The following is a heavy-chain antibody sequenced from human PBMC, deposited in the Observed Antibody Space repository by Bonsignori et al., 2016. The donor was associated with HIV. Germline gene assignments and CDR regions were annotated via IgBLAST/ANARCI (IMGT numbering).Heavy chain of an antibody. V-gene: IGHV4-38-2*02. CDR3: TRLGGYYFDY. CDR2: VYHSGST. Sequence: SETLSLTCTVSGYSISSDYYWGWIRQPPGKGLEWIGSVYHSGSTYYNQSLKSRLTISVDTSKEQFSLKLTSVIAADTAVYFCTRLGGYYFDYWGRGILVTVSS. CDR1: GYSISSDYY. D-gene: IGHD3-16*01. J-gene: IGHJ4*02.